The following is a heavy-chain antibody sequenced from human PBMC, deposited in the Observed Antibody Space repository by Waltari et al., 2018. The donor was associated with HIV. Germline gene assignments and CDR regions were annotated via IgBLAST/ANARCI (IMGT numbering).Heavy chain of an antibody. CDR1: GFTFRNYR. J-gene: IGHJ3*02. Sequence: QVVESGGGLVQPGGSLRLSCAASGFTFRNYRMSWVRQAPGKGLEWVANIKEDGSEKYYVDSVKGRFTISRDNAKNSLYLQMNSLRAEDTAVYYCAREFQQWMGRLFDIWGQGTMVTVSS. D-gene: IGHD2-2*03. CDR3: AREFQQWMGRLFDI. V-gene: IGHV3-7*01. CDR2: IKEDGSEK.